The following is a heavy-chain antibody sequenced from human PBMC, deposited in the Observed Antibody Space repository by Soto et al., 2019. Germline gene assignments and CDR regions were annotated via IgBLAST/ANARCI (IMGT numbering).Heavy chain of an antibody. J-gene: IGHJ4*02. D-gene: IGHD3-22*01. CDR3: ASRDPYDSSDDY. V-gene: IGHV3-21*01. CDR1: GFTFSSYS. Sequence: PGGSLRLSCAASGFTFSSYSMNWVRQAPGKGLEWVSSISSSSSYIYYADSVKGRFTISRDNAKNSLYLQMNSLRAEDTAVYYCASRDPYDSSDDYWGQGTLVTVSS. CDR2: ISSSSSYI.